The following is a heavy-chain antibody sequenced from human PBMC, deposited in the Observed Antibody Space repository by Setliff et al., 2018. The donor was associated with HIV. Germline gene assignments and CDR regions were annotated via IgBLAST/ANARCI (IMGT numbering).Heavy chain of an antibody. V-gene: IGHV1-46*01. D-gene: IGHD4-17*01. J-gene: IGHJ6*04. CDR3: ARELYGDYTLDY. CDR1: ASRYSFTAYN. CDR2: INPFGGTT. Sequence: ASVKVSCKASASRYSFTAYNMHWVRQAPGQGLEWMGIINPFGGTTTYAQKFQGRVTMTRDTSTSTVYMELSSLRSEDTAVYYCARELYGDYTLDYWGKGTTVTVSS.